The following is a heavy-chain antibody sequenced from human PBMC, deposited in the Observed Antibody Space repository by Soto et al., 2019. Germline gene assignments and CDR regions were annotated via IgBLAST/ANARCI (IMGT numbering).Heavy chain of an antibody. J-gene: IGHJ6*02. V-gene: IGHV1-69*13. CDR1: GGTFSSYA. Sequence: SVKVSCKASGGTFSSYAISWVRQAPGQGLEWMGGIIPIFGTANYAQKFQGRVTITADESTSTAYMELSSLRSEDTAVYYCARDQGATWIQPGDYYYYGMDVWGQGTTVTVSS. CDR2: IIPIFGTA. CDR3: ARDQGATWIQPGDYYYYGMDV. D-gene: IGHD5-18*01.